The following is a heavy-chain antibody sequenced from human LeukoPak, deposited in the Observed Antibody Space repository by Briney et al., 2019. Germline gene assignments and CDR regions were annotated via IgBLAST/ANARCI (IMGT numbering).Heavy chain of an antibody. Sequence: SETLSLTCTVSGGSISSYYWSWIRQLPGKGLEWIGYIYYSGSTNYNPSLKSRVTISVDTSKNQFSLKLSSVTAADTAVYYCARDAHDIVGAKGGFDYWGQGTLVTVSS. CDR2: IYYSGST. CDR3: ARDAHDIVGAKGGFDY. V-gene: IGHV4-59*01. CDR1: GGSISSYY. J-gene: IGHJ4*02. D-gene: IGHD1-26*01.